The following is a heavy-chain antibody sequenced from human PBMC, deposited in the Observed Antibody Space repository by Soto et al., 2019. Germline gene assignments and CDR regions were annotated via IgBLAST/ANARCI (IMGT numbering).Heavy chain of an antibody. D-gene: IGHD3-10*02. Sequence: ASVKVSCTASGYTFTGYGISWVRQSPGQGLEWMGWISAYNGNTNYAQKLQGRVTMTTDTSTSTAYMELRSLRSDDTAVYYCARVFGGGRPYYFDYWGQGTLVTSPQ. CDR1: GYTFTGYG. CDR3: ARVFGGGRPYYFDY. J-gene: IGHJ4*02. CDR2: ISAYNGNT. V-gene: IGHV1-18*04.